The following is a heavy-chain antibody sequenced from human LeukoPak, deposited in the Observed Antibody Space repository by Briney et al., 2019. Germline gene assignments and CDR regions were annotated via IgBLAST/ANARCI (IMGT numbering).Heavy chain of an antibody. CDR1: GYTFTGYY. Sequence: ASVKVSCKASGYTFTGYYMHWVRQAPGQGLEWMGWINPNSGGTNYAQKLQGRVTMTTDTSTSTAYMELRSLRSDDTAVYYCARSDGSRWNYYYYGIDVWGKGTTVTVSS. CDR3: ARSDGSRWNYYYYGIDV. D-gene: IGHD6-13*01. CDR2: INPNSGGT. V-gene: IGHV1-2*02. J-gene: IGHJ6*04.